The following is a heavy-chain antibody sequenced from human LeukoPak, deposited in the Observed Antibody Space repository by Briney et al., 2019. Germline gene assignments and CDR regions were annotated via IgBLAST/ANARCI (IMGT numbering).Heavy chain of an antibody. D-gene: IGHD3-10*01. Sequence: ASVKVSCKTSGYTFTSYAMHWVRQAPGQRLEWMGWINAGNGDTKYSQKFQGRVTMTRDTSTSTVYMELSSLRSEDTAVYYCARATVLLGIDYWGQGTLVTVSS. CDR2: INAGNGDT. V-gene: IGHV1-3*01. CDR3: ARATVLLGIDY. CDR1: GYTFTSYA. J-gene: IGHJ4*02.